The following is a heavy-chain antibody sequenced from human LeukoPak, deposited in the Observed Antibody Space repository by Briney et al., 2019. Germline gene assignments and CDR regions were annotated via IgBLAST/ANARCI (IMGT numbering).Heavy chain of an antibody. J-gene: IGHJ4*02. CDR1: GGSFSSYA. V-gene: IGHV1-69*04. D-gene: IGHD1-26*01. CDR2: IIPILGIA. CDR3: ARGPRGGSYEIDY. Sequence: SVKVSCKASGGSFSSYAISWVRQAPGQGLEWMGRIIPILGIANYAQKFQGRVTMTRDTSISTAYMELSRLRSDDTAVYYCARGPRGGSYEIDYWGQGTLVTVSS.